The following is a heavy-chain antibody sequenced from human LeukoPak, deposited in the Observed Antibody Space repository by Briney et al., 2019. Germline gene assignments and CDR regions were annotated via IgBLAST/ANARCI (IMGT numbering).Heavy chain of an antibody. Sequence: GGSLRLSCAASGFTFSSYSMNWVRQAPGKGLEWVSYISSGSSTIYYADSVKGRFAISRDNAKNSLYLQMNSVRDEDTAVYYCAREGRPAVGTDWFDPWGQGTLVTVSS. CDR1: GFTFSSYS. CDR2: ISSGSSTI. V-gene: IGHV3-48*02. CDR3: AREGRPAVGTDWFDP. D-gene: IGHD6-13*01. J-gene: IGHJ5*02.